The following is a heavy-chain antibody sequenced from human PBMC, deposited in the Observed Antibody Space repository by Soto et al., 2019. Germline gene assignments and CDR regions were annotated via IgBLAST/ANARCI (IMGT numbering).Heavy chain of an antibody. CDR2: INPNSGGT. CDR1: GYTFTGYY. V-gene: IGHV1-2*04. CDR3: ARHNPKGDTAMAFDI. D-gene: IGHD5-18*01. Sequence: ASVKVSCKASGYTFTGYYMHWVRQAPGQGLEWMGWINPNSGGTNYAQKFQGWVTMTRDTSKNQFSLKLSSVTAADTAVYYCARHNPKGDTAMAFDIWGQGTMVTVSS. J-gene: IGHJ3*02.